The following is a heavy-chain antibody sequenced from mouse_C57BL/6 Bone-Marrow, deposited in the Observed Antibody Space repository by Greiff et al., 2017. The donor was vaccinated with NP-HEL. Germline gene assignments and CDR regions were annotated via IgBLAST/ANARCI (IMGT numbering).Heavy chain of an antibody. J-gene: IGHJ4*01. CDR2: INPNNGGT. V-gene: IGHV1-22*01. CDR3: ARNYGSKNAMDY. CDR1: GYTFTDYN. Sequence: EVKLQQSGPELVKPGASVKMSCKASGYTFTDYNMHWVKQSHGKSLEWIGYINPNNGGTSYNQKFKGKATLTVNKSSSTAYMELRSLTSEDSAVYYCARNYGSKNAMDYWGQGTSVTVSS. D-gene: IGHD1-1*01.